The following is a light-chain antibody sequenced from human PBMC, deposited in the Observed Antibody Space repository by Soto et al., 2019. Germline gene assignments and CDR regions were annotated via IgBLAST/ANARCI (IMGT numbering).Light chain of an antibody. V-gene: IGKV4-1*01. CDR1: QSVLYSSNNKNY. CDR2: WAS. Sequence: DIVMTQSPDSLAVFLGERATINCKSSQSVLYSSNNKNYLAWYQQKAGQPPKLLIYWASTRESGVPDRFSGSGSGTDFTLTISSLQAEDEAVYYCQQYYATPPYTFGQGTKLEIK. J-gene: IGKJ2*01. CDR3: QQYYATPPYT.